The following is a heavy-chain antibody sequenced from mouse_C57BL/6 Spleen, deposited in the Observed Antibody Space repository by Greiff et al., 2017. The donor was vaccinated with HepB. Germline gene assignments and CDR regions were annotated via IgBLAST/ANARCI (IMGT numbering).Heavy chain of an antibody. J-gene: IGHJ2*01. CDR1: GFNIKDYY. V-gene: IGHV14-2*01. CDR3: ARRITTVVATDD. D-gene: IGHD1-1*01. CDR2: IDPEDGET. Sequence: EVQLQQSGAELVKPGASVKLSCTASGFNIKDYYMHWVKQRPEQGLEWIGRIDPEDGETKYDQKFQGKATLTADTSSNTAYLQLSSLASEDTAVYYCARRITTVVATDDWGQGTTLTVSS.